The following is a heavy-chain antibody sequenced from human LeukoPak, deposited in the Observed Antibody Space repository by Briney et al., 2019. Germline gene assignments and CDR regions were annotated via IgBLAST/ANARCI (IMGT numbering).Heavy chain of an antibody. J-gene: IGHJ3*01. Sequence: ASVKVSCKAFGYTFINYGISWVRQAPGQGLEWMGWISNYNGNTNSAQKLQGRVTLTTDTSTSTAYMELRSLRSDDTAVYYCARDFNYHFRGGDAFDLWGQGTVITVSS. CDR1: GYTFINYG. CDR2: ISNYNGNT. CDR3: ARDFNYHFRGGDAFDL. V-gene: IGHV1-18*01. D-gene: IGHD3-3*01.